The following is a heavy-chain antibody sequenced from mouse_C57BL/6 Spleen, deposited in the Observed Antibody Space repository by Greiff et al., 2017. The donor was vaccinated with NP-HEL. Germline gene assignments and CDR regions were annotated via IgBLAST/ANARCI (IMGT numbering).Heavy chain of an antibody. D-gene: IGHD2-1*01. J-gene: IGHJ4*01. Sequence: EVQLQQSGPELVKPGASVKISCKASGYTFTDYYMNWVKQSHGKSLEWIGDINPNNGGTSYNQKFKGKATLTVDKSSSTAYMELRSLTSEDSAVYYCAREEDGNYFYAMDYWGQGTSVTVSS. V-gene: IGHV1-26*01. CDR1: GYTFTDYY. CDR3: AREEDGNYFYAMDY. CDR2: INPNNGGT.